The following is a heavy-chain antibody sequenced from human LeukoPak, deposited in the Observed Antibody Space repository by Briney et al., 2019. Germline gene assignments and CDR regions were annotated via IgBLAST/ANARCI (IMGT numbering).Heavy chain of an antibody. D-gene: IGHD2-15*01. J-gene: IGHJ6*03. Sequence: GGSLRLSCAASGFMFSIYTMNWVRQAPGKGLEWVSFISSSSRSIYYADSVKGRFTISRDSAKNSLYLQMNSLRAEDTAVYYCARSVLDYYYMDVWGKGTTVTVSS. CDR2: ISSSSRSI. CDR3: ARSVLDYYYMDV. V-gene: IGHV3-21*01. CDR1: GFMFSIYT.